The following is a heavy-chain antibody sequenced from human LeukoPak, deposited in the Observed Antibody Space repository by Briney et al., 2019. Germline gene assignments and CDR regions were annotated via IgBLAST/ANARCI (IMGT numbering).Heavy chain of an antibody. CDR1: GYTFTDYY. CDR2: INPNSGGT. J-gene: IGHJ5*02. D-gene: IGHD1-14*01. CDR3: ARDKRSTAGNWFDP. Sequence: GASVKVSCMASGYTFTDYYIHWVRQAPGQGLEWMGRINPNSGGTNYAQRFQGRVTVTRDTSISTAYMELSTLRSDDAAVYYCARDKRSTAGNWFDPWGQGTLVTVSS. V-gene: IGHV1-2*06.